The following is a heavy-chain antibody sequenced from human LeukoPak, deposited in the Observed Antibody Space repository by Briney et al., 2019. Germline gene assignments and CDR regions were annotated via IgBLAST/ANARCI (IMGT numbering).Heavy chain of an antibody. CDR3: AKDTGQWPVRTFDY. J-gene: IGHJ4*02. CDR1: GFTFSSYA. Sequence: GGSLRLSCAASGFTFSSYAMTWVRQAPGKGLEWVSGISYSGATKYYADSVEGRFTISRDNSKNTLYLQMSSLRAEDTAVYYCAKDTGQWPVRTFDYWGQGTLVSVSS. CDR2: ISYSGATK. D-gene: IGHD6-19*01. V-gene: IGHV3-23*01.